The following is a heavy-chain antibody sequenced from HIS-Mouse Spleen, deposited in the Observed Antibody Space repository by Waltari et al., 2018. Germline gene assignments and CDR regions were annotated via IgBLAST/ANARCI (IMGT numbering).Heavy chain of an antibody. CDR1: GVTFSSYG. CDR2: ISYDGSNK. D-gene: IGHD6-19*01. Sequence: QVQLVESGGGVVQPGRSLRLSCAASGVTFSSYGMHGVRQAPGKGLEWVAVISYDGSNKYYADSVKGRFTISRDNSKNTLYLQMNSLRAEDTAVYYCAKASSGWLDYWGQGNLVTVSS. J-gene: IGHJ4*02. V-gene: IGHV3-30*18. CDR3: AKASSGWLDY.